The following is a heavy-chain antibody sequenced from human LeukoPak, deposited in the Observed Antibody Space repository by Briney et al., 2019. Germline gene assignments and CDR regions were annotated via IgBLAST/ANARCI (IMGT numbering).Heavy chain of an antibody. D-gene: IGHD4-11*01. J-gene: IGHJ6*03. CDR3: AREVYSYYYYYMDV. CDR2: IRYDGSNK. V-gene: IGHV3-30*02. Sequence: HPGGSLRLSCAASGFNFRTYGMHWVRQAPGKGLDWVAFIRYDGSNKYYADSVKGRFTISRDNSKNTLYLQMNSLRADDTAVYYCAREVYSYYYYYMDVWGKGTTVTISS. CDR1: GFNFRTYG.